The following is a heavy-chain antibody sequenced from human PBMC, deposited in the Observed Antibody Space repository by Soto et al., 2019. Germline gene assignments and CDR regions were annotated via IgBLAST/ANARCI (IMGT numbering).Heavy chain of an antibody. CDR2: IYYSGST. Sequence: SETLSLTCTVSGGSISSSSYYWGWIRQPPGKGLEWIGSIYYSGSTYYNPSLKSRVTISVDTSKIQFSLKLSSVTAADTAVYYCARGRYYGSGSSLAKGNWFDPWGQGTLVTVSS. CDR1: GGSISSSSYY. D-gene: IGHD3-10*01. V-gene: IGHV4-39*01. J-gene: IGHJ5*02. CDR3: ARGRYYGSGSSLAKGNWFDP.